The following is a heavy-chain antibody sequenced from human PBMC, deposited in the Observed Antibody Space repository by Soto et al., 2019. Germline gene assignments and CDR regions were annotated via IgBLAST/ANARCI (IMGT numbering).Heavy chain of an antibody. V-gene: IGHV3-48*03. CDR3: ARVYRSFGDGLYYYDSSGYYSYRMAV. Sequence: PVGSLRLSCAASGFTFSSYEMNWVRQAPGKGLEWVSYISSSGSTIYYADSVKGRFTISRDNAKNSLYLQMNSLRAEDTAVYYCARVYRSFGDGLYYYDSSGYYSYRMAVWGQGTTVTVSS. CDR2: ISSSGSTI. CDR1: GFTFSSYE. D-gene: IGHD3-22*01. J-gene: IGHJ6*02.